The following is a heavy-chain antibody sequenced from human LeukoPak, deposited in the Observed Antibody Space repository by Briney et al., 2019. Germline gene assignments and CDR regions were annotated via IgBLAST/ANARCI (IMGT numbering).Heavy chain of an antibody. V-gene: IGHV3-23*01. CDR3: AKDSYYDSSGYYDY. D-gene: IGHD3-22*01. CDR1: GFTFSSYA. CDR2: ISGSGGST. J-gene: IGHJ4*02. Sequence: GGSLLLSCAASGFTFSSYAMSWVRQAPGKGLEWVSAISGSGGSTYYADSVKSRFTISRDNSKNTLYLQMNSLRAEDTAVYYCAKDSYYDSSGYYDYWGQGTLVTVSS.